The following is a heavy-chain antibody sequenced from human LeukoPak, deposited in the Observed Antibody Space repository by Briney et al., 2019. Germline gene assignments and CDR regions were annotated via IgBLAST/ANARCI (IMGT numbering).Heavy chain of an antibody. V-gene: IGHV4-34*01. Sequence: SETLSLTCAVYGGSFSGYYWSWIRLPPGKGLEWIGEINHSGSTNYNPSLKSRVTISVDTSKNQFSLKLSSVTAADTAVYYCARGFYGSGTSPYFDYWGQGTLVTVSS. J-gene: IGHJ4*02. CDR3: ARGFYGSGTSPYFDY. CDR1: GGSFSGYY. CDR2: INHSGST. D-gene: IGHD3-10*01.